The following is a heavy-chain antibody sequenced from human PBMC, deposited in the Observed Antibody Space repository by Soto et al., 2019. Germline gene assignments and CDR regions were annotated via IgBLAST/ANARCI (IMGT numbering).Heavy chain of an antibody. CDR2: ISGSGDRT. Sequence: EVQLLASGGGLVQPGGSLRLSCAASGITISNYPMSWVRQAPGKGPDWVSGISGSGDRTYYADSAKGRFTISKDISRNSLSLQLDSLGVEDTAVYFCVKDDGGYPSTAPHWGQGTLVTVSS. D-gene: IGHD3-22*01. CDR1: GITISNYP. CDR3: VKDDGGYPSTAPH. J-gene: IGHJ4*02. V-gene: IGHV3-23*01.